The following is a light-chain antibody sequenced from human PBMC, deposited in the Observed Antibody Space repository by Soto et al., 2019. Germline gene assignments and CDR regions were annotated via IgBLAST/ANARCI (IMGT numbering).Light chain of an antibody. V-gene: IGKV4-1*01. CDR1: QSVLYNSNNDSY. J-gene: IGKJ1*01. CDR2: WAS. CDR3: QQYYSIPWT. Sequence: DIVMTQTPDSLAVSLGERATINCKSSQSVLYNSNNDSYLTWYQQKPGQSPKVLLYWASIRESGVPDRFSGRGSGTDFTLTISSLQAEDVAVYYCQQYYSIPWTFGQGTKVEIK.